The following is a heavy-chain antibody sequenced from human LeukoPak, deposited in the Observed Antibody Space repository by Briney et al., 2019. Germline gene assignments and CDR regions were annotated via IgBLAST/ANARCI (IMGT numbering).Heavy chain of an antibody. CDR3: ARGPTNGQAFDY. D-gene: IGHD2-8*01. J-gene: IGHJ4*02. CDR1: GFTFSYTW. CDR2: IREDGSQK. Sequence: PGGSLRLSCAASGFTFSYTWMTWVGQAPGKGLEWVASIREDGSQKSAVDSVRGRLSISRDNAKNSVYLQMDSPRAEDTAVYYCARGPTNGQAFDYWGQGTLVSVSS. V-gene: IGHV3-7*01.